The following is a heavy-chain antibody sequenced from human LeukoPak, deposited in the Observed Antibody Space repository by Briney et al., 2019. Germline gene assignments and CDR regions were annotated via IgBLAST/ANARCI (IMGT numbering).Heavy chain of an antibody. D-gene: IGHD6-19*01. CDR1: GYTLNELS. Sequence: ASVKVSCKVSGYTLNELSMHWVRQAPGKGLEWMGGFDPEDGETIYAQKFQGRVTMTEDTSTDTAYMELSSLRSEDTAVYYCATDSPGYSSGWYTFWGQGTLVTVSS. CDR2: FDPEDGET. CDR3: ATDSPGYSSGWYTF. V-gene: IGHV1-24*01. J-gene: IGHJ4*02.